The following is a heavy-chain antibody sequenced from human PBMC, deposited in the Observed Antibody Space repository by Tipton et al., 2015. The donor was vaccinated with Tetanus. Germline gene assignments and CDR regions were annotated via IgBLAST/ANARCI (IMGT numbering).Heavy chain of an antibody. D-gene: IGHD6-6*01. CDR2: IYFSGST. CDR3: ARDQARGARGWNYFNS. V-gene: IGHV4-31*03. CDR1: GGSLRRGGYY. J-gene: IGHJ4*02. Sequence: TLSLTCTVSGGSLRRGGYYWTWIRQNPGKGLEWIGDIYFSGSTYYNPSLKSRVTISVDTPKNQFSLRLNSVTAADTAVYYCARDQARGARGWNYFNSWGQGTLVTVSS.